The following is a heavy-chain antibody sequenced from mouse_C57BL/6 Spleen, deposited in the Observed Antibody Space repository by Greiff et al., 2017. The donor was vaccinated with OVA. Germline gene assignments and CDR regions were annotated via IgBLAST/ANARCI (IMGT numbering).Heavy chain of an antibody. Sequence: EVQGVESGGGLVQSGRSLRLSCATSGFTFSDFYMEWVRQAPGKGLEWIAASGNTANDYTTEYSASVKGRFIVSRDTSQSILYLQTNDLRAEDTAIYYCAREVPYYYGSSYVDYWGQGTTLTVSS. J-gene: IGHJ2*01. CDR1: GFTFSDFY. CDR2: SGNTANDYTT. D-gene: IGHD1-1*01. V-gene: IGHV7-1*01. CDR3: AREVPYYYGSSYVDY.